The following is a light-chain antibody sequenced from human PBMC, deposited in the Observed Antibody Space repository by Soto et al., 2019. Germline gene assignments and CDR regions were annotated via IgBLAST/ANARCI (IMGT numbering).Light chain of an antibody. J-gene: IGLJ1*01. CDR1: SSDVGSYNL. Sequence: QSVLTQPASVSGSPGQSITISCTGTSSDVGSYNLVSWYQQHPGKAPKLMIYEGSKRPSGVSNRFSGSKSGNTASLTNSGLQAEDEADYYCCSYAGSSPYVFGTGTKVTVL. CDR2: EGS. V-gene: IGLV2-23*01. CDR3: CSYAGSSPYV.